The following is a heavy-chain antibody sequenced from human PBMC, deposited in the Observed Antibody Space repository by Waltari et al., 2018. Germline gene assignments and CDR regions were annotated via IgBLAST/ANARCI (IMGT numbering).Heavy chain of an antibody. CDR2: IYHSGST. CDR3: ARVAPYDFWSGYYAPRRWFDP. Sequence: QVQLQESGPGLVKPSQTLSLTCTVSGGSISSGGYYWSWIRQHPGKGLEWIGYIYHSGSTCYNPSRKSRVTISVDRSKNQFSLKLSSVTAADTAVYYCARVAPYDFWSGYYAPRRWFDPWGQGTLVTVSS. J-gene: IGHJ5*02. D-gene: IGHD3-3*01. V-gene: IGHV4-31*03. CDR1: GGSISSGGYY.